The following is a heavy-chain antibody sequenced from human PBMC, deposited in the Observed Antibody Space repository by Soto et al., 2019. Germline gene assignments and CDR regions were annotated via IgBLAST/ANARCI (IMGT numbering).Heavy chain of an antibody. Sequence: QVQLVQSGAEVKKPGASVKVSCKASGYTFTNYGISWVRQAPGQGLEWVGWISGYYGNTNYAQKFQGRVTLSTDTATSTAYMDRRSLRSDDPAVYYCARDFSGSSGWYGSGYWGQGTLVTVSS. CDR2: ISGYYGNT. CDR1: GYTFTNYG. CDR3: ARDFSGSSGWYGSGY. D-gene: IGHD6-19*01. V-gene: IGHV1-18*01. J-gene: IGHJ4*02.